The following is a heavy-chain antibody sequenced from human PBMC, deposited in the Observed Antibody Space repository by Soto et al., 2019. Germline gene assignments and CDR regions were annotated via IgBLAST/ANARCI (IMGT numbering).Heavy chain of an antibody. J-gene: IGHJ5*02. Sequence: GGSLRLSCAASGFTFSSYSMNWVRQAPGKGLEWVSSISSSSGYIYYADSVKGRFTISRDNAKNSLYLQMNSLRAEDTAVYYCANGASVVAATPKAFCESWGQGTLVTVSS. V-gene: IGHV3-21*01. D-gene: IGHD2-15*01. CDR3: ANGASVVAATPKAFCES. CDR2: ISSSSGYI. CDR1: GFTFSSYS.